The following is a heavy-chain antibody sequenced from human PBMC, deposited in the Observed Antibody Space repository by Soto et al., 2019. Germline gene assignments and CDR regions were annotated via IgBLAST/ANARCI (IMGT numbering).Heavy chain of an antibody. V-gene: IGHV3-21*01. J-gene: IGHJ4*02. CDR2: ISSSSSYI. CDR1: GFTFSSYS. CDR3: ARDQYVPSWYFDY. Sequence: GGSLRLSCAASGFTFSSYSMNWVRQAPGKGLEWVSSISSSSSYIYYADSVKGRFTISRDNAKNSLYLQMNSLRAEDAAVYYCARDQYVPSWYFDYWGQGTLVTVSS. D-gene: IGHD3-10*02.